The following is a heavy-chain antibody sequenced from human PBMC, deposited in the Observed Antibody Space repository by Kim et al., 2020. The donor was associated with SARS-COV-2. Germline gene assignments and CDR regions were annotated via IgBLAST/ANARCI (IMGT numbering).Heavy chain of an antibody. V-gene: IGHV1-18*01. J-gene: IGHJ1*01. CDR1: GYTFTSYG. D-gene: IGHD6-19*01. Sequence: ASVKVSCKASGYTFTSYGISWVRQAPGQGLEWMGWISAHNGNTNYAQNLQGRVTMTTDTSTSTAYMELRSLRSDDTAVYYCARGYSSGWYSEYFKHWGQGTLVTVSS. CDR2: ISAHNGNT. CDR3: ARGYSSGWYSEYFKH.